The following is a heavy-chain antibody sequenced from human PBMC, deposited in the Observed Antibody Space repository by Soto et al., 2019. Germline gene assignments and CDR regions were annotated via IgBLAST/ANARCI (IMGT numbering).Heavy chain of an antibody. CDR1: GFTFSSYG. CDR3: AKGSLRLRFLEWLFSFDY. CDR2: ISYDGSNK. J-gene: IGHJ4*02. V-gene: IGHV3-30*18. Sequence: QVQLVESGGGVVQPGRSLRLSCAASGFTFSSYGMHWVRQAPGKGLEWVAVISYDGSNKYYADSVKGRFTISRDNSKNTLYLQMNSLRAEDTAVYYCAKGSLRLRFLEWLFSFDYWGQGTLVTVSS. D-gene: IGHD3-3*01.